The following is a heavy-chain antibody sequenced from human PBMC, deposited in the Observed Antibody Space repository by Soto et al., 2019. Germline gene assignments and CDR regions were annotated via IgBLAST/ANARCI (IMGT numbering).Heavy chain of an antibody. V-gene: IGHV4-59*01. J-gene: IGHJ4*02. CDR3: ARGGLIRGVRYY. CDR2: IYYSAST. Sequence: SESLSLTCTVSGGSISSYYWSWIRQPPGKGLEWIGYIYYSASTNYNPSLKSRVTISADTSKSQFSLKLRAVTVADTAVYYCARGGLIRGVRYYWGQRTLVTASS. D-gene: IGHD3-10*01. CDR1: GGSISSYY.